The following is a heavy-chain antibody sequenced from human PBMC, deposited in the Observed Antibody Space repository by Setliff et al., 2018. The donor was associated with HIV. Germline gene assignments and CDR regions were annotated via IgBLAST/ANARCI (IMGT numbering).Heavy chain of an antibody. V-gene: IGHV5-51*01. D-gene: IGHD7-27*01. Sequence: PGESLKISCKASGSDFTKYWIGWVRQMPGKGLEWMGIVYGGDSDTRYNPSFEGQVTMSADRSITTAYLQWSRLKASDTAMYYCATLTNFDHWGQGTLVTVSS. CDR3: ATLTNFDH. CDR1: GSDFTKYW. CDR2: VYGGDSDT. J-gene: IGHJ4*02.